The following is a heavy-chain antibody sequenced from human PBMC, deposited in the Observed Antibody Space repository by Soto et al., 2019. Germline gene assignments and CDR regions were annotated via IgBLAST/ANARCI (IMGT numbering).Heavy chain of an antibody. CDR1: GITFRTHG. J-gene: IGHJ4*02. CDR3: AMYTSEALFDS. D-gene: IGHD2-8*01. V-gene: IGHV3-30*03. CDR2: ISYDGSNT. Sequence: PGGSLRLSCAASGITFRTHGVQWVRQAPGKGLEWVALISYDGSNTYYGDSVKGRFTISRDNSKNMLFLQMNGLRADDTAVYYCAMYTSEALFDSWRQGTLVTVSS.